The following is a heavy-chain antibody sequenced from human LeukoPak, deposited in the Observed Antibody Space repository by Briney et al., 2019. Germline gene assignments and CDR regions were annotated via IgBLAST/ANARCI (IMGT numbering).Heavy chain of an antibody. Sequence: SETLSLTCTVSGGSISSGGYYWSWIRQHPGKGLEWIGYIYYSGSTYYNPSLKSRATISVDTSKKQFSLKLSSVTAADTAVYYCARDSYYDGSGYYCGCFDYWGQGTLVTVSS. D-gene: IGHD3-22*01. J-gene: IGHJ4*02. V-gene: IGHV4-31*03. CDR2: IYYSGST. CDR3: ARDSYYDGSGYYCGCFDY. CDR1: GGSISSGGYY.